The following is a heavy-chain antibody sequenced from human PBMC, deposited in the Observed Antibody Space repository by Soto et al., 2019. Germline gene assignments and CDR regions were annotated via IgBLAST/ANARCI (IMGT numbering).Heavy chain of an antibody. D-gene: IGHD5-18*01. J-gene: IGHJ5*02. V-gene: IGHV1-69*08. Sequence: QVQLVQSGAEVEKPGSSVKVSCKASGGTFSSYTISWVRQAPGQGLEWMGRIIPILGIANYAQKFQGRVTITADKSTSTAYMELSSLRSEDTAVYYCARDLEDGYNYAWGQGTLVTVSS. CDR3: ARDLEDGYNYA. CDR2: IIPILGIA. CDR1: GGTFSSYT.